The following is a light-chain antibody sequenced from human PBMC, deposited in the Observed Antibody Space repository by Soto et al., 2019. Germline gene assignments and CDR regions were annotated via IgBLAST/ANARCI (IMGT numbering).Light chain of an antibody. CDR1: QRITC. V-gene: IGKV1-5*03. Sequence: DIEGAQAPSTLSGSRGDRISVACRAKQRITCLAWYQQKRGKAPKLLIFEASRLESGVPSRFSGSGSGTEFTLTISSLQPDDFGTYYCQHYDTYSPMWTFGQGTKVDVK. CDR3: QHYDTYSPMWT. J-gene: IGKJ1*01. CDR2: EAS.